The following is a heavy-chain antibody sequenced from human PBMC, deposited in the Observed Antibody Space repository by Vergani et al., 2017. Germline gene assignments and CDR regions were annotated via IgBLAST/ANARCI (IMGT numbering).Heavy chain of an antibody. CDR3: ARGHYGSGRNAPFDY. Sequence: QVQLVESGGGLVKPGGSLRLSCAASGFTFSDYYMSWIRPAPGKGLEWVSYISSSSSYTNYADSVKGRFTISRDNAKNSLYLQMNSLRAEDTAVYYCARGHYGSGRNAPFDYWGQGTLVTVTS. CDR1: GFTFSDYY. D-gene: IGHD3-10*01. V-gene: IGHV3-11*05. CDR2: ISSSSSYT. J-gene: IGHJ4*02.